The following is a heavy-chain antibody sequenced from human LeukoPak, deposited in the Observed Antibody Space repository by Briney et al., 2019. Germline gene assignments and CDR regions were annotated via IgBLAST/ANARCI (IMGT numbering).Heavy chain of an antibody. CDR3: AKHLGVLWFGEFSLNYDAMDV. CDR2: VSGSGGST. J-gene: IGHJ6*02. D-gene: IGHD3-10*01. CDR1: GFTFGSFA. V-gene: IGHV3-23*01. Sequence: GGSLRLSCAASGFTFGSFAMSWVRQAPGRGLEWVSSVSGSGGSTYYADSLKGRFTISRDNSKNTLFLRMISMRAEDTAVYYCAKHLGVLWFGEFSLNYDAMDVWGQGTTVTVSS.